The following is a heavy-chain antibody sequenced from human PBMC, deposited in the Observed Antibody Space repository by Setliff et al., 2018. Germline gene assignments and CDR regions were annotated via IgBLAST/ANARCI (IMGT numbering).Heavy chain of an antibody. D-gene: IGHD3-3*01. CDR2: ISAHNGYI. CDR1: GYTFSNYG. CDR3: ARDRFYNSWSGTSITAPHDAFDI. Sequence: ASVKVSCKASGYTFSNYGISWVRQAPGQGLEWMGWISAHNGYIVYAQKLQGRVTMTTDTSANTAYVELSSLRSEDTAVYFCARDRFYNSWSGTSITAPHDAFDIWGQGTMVTVSS. J-gene: IGHJ3*02. V-gene: IGHV1-18*01.